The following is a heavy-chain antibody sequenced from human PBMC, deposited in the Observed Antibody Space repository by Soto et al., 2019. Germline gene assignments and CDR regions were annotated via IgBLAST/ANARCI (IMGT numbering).Heavy chain of an antibody. CDR2: INPNSGGT. V-gene: IGHV1-2*02. D-gene: IGHD6-19*01. CDR1: GYTFTGYY. CDR3: ARVYTSGWYYFDY. J-gene: IGHJ4*02. Sequence: ALVKVSCKASGYTFTGYYIHWVRQAPGQGLEWMGWINPNSGGTKYAQKFQGRVTLTRDTSISTAYMELSSLRSDDTAVYYCARVYTSGWYYFDYWGQGTLVTVSS.